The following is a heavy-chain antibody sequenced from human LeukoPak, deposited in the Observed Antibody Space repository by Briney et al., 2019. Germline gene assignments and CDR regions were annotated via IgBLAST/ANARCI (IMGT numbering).Heavy chain of an antibody. J-gene: IGHJ5*02. CDR1: DGSISDSY. D-gene: IGHD4-23*01. V-gene: IGHV4-59*12. CDR3: ARDAYGGNSWGWFDP. Sequence: SETLSLTCTVSDGSISDSYWSWIRQSPGKGLEWIGYIFHTGFTHYKPSLESRVTISVDMSKKQFSLRLNSVTAADTAVYYCARDAYGGNSWGWFDPWGQGTLVTVSS. CDR2: IFHTGFT.